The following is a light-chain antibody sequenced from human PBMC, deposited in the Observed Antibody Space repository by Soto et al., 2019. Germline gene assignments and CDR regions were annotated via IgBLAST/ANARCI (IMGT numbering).Light chain of an antibody. CDR3: SAYTARSTLV. J-gene: IGLJ3*02. Sequence: QSVLTQPASVSGSPGQSITISCTGTSSDVGGYKYVSWYQQHPGTAPKLIIYEVRNRPSGISSRFSGSRSGNTASLTISGLQSEDEGDYYCSAYTARSTLVFGGGTK. CDR1: SSDVGGYKY. V-gene: IGLV2-14*01. CDR2: EVR.